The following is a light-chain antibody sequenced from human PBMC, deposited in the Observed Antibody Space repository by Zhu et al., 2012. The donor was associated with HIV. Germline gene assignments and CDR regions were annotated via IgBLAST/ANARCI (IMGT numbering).Light chain of an antibody. Sequence: AIQLTQSPSSLSASIGDKVIITCRSSQDIDTSLAWYQQKTGKPPQLLIYDASNFKRGVPSRFSGGGSGTDFTLTISSLQPEDLATYYCQQFKTYSLSFGGGTKVEIK. V-gene: IGKV1-13*02. CDR3: QQFKTYSLS. J-gene: IGKJ4*01. CDR1: QDIDTS. CDR2: DAS.